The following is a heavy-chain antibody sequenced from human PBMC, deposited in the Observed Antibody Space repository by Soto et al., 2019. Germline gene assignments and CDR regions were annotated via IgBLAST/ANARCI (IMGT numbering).Heavy chain of an antibody. CDR1: GVSISSYY. D-gene: IGHD3-16*01. J-gene: IGHJ5*02. V-gene: IGHV4-59*01. CDR3: ARVLGVGRDWFDP. CDR2: IYYSGST. Sequence: SETLSLTCTVSGVSISSYYWSWIRQPPGKGLEWIGYIYYSGSTNYNPSLKSRVTISVDTSKNQFSLKLSSVTAADTAVYYCARVLGVGRDWFDPWGQGTLVTVSS.